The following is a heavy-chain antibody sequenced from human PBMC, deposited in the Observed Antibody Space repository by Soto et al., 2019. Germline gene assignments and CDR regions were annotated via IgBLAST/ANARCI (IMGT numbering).Heavy chain of an antibody. V-gene: IGHV4-30-2*01. Sequence: PSETLSLTCTVSGASITSGSYSWSWIRQAPGKGLEWIGNIHVTGYTAFSPSLKRRVTMSVDTSKNQFSLNVNSVTAADTAVYYCDGFKEGNILGLRWLDPWGQGTRVTVSS. CDR3: DGFKEGNILGLRWLDP. J-gene: IGHJ5*02. CDR2: IHVTGYT. CDR1: GASITSGSYS. D-gene: IGHD4-17*01.